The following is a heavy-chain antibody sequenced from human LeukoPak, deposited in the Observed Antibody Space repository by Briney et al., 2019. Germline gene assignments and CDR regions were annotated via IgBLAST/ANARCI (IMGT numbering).Heavy chain of an antibody. V-gene: IGHV3-7*01. CDR3: ARDTYEPPYCGGDCHMPHDY. Sequence: GGSLRLSCAASGFTFSSYWMSWVRQAPGKGLEWVANIKQDGSEKYYVDSVKGRFTISRDNAKNSLYLQMNSLRAEDTAVYYCARDTYEPPYCGGDCHMPHDYWGQGTLVTVSS. J-gene: IGHJ4*02. CDR2: IKQDGSEK. CDR1: GFTFSSYW. D-gene: IGHD2-21*02.